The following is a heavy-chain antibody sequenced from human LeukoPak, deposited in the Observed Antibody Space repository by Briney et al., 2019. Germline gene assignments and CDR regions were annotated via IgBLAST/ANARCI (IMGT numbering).Heavy chain of an antibody. Sequence: ASVKVSCKASGYTFTSYDINWVRQATGQGLEWMGWMNPNSGNTGYAQKFQGRVTMTRNTSISTAYMELSSLRSEDTAVYYCARDGGTYDEFDYWGQGTLVTVSS. CDR2: MNPNSGNT. CDR1: GYTFTSYD. J-gene: IGHJ4*02. CDR3: ARDGGTYDEFDY. D-gene: IGHD3-22*01. V-gene: IGHV1-8*01.